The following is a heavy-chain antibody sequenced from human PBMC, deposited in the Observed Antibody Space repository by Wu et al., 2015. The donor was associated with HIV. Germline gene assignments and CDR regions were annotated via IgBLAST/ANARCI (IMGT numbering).Heavy chain of an antibody. CDR3: ARDELFRVDDAFDM. D-gene: IGHD2-15*01. Sequence: QVQLVQSGTEVKKPGASVKVSCKTSGYTFTDYFMHWVRQAPGQGLEWMGWTNVNTGGTNYAPKFQGRVIMTRDTSTSTAYMELGRLTSDDTAVYYCARDELFRVDDAFDMWGQGTSGHRLF. CDR1: GYTFTDYF. V-gene: IGHV1-2*02. J-gene: IGHJ3*02. CDR2: TNVNTGGT.